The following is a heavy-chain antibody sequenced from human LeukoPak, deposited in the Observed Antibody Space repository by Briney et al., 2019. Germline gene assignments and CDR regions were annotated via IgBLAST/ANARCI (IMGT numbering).Heavy chain of an antibody. J-gene: IGHJ4*02. CDR3: ARGVGIAVAGHDY. V-gene: IGHV4-34*01. CDR2: INHSGST. Sequence: SETLSLTCAVYGGSFSGYYWRWIRQPPGKGLEWIGEINHSGSTNYNPSLKSRVTISVDTSKNQFSLKLSSVTAADTAVYYCARGVGIAVAGHDYWGQGTLVTVSS. CDR1: GGSFSGYY. D-gene: IGHD6-19*01.